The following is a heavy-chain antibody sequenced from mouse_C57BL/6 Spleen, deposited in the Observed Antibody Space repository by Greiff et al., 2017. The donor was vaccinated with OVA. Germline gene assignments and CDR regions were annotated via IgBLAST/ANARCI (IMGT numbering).Heavy chain of an antibody. CDR2: INPNNGGT. CDR1: GYTFTDYN. D-gene: IGHD1-1*01. CDR3: ARNYYGSEDWFAY. V-gene: IGHV1-22*01. J-gene: IGHJ3*01. Sequence: EVQLQESGPELVKPGASVKMSCKASGYTFTDYNMHWVKQSHGKSLEWIGYINPNNGGTSYNQKFKGKATLTVNKSSSTAYMELRSLTSEDSAVYYCARNYYGSEDWFAYWGQGTLVTVSA.